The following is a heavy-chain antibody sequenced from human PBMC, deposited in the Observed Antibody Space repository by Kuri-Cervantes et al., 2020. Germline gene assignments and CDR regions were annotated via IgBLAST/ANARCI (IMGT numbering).Heavy chain of an antibody. CDR2: IYHSGST. D-gene: IGHD3-9*01. CDR3: ARASPQLRYFDWLNRRAYAFDI. Sequence: SETLSLTCTVSGGSIRRSNWWSWVRQPPGKGLEWIGEIYHSGSTNYNPSLKSRVTISVDTSTNQFSLKLSSVTAADTAVYYCARASPQLRYFDWLNRRAYAFDIWGQGTMVTVSS. V-gene: IGHV4-4*02. J-gene: IGHJ3*02. CDR1: GGSIRRSNW.